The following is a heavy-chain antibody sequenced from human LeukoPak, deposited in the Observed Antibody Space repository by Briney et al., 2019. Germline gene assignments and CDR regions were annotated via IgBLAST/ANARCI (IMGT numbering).Heavy chain of an antibody. CDR1: GGSFSGYF. V-gene: IGHV4-34*01. Sequence: SETLSLTCAVYGGSFSGYFCIWIRQPPGKGLEWIGEINHSGRSNYNPSLKRRVTISADTSKNEFSLKLSSVTAADTAVYFCATSPEAAAGNDYWGQGTLVTVSS. J-gene: IGHJ4*02. D-gene: IGHD6-13*01. CDR2: INHSGRS. CDR3: ATSPEAAAGNDY.